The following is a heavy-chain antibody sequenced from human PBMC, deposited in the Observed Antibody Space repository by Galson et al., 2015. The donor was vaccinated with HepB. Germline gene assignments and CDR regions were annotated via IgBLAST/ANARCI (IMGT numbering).Heavy chain of an antibody. CDR1: GFFFSDSN. CDR2: ISSSGTV. J-gene: IGHJ6*03. CDR3: ARDLFAVSPPPTNYMDV. D-gene: IGHD3-3*01. V-gene: IGHV3-69-1*01. Sequence: SLRLSCAASGFFFSDSNMTWVRQASGTGLEWVSSISSSGTVYYADTLTGRSTISRDNAKNSLDLQVNSLRAEDTAVYYCARDLFAVSPPPTNYMDVWGTGTTVTVSS.